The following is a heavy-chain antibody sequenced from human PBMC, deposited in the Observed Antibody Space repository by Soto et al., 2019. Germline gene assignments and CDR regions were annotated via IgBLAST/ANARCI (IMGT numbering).Heavy chain of an antibody. V-gene: IGHV4-30-4*01. J-gene: IGHJ4*02. CDR2: IYYGGST. D-gene: IGHD7-27*01. CDR3: AKNWNWGSLVH. Sequence: SETLSLTCTVSGGSISSGDYYWSWIRQPPGKGLEWIGYIYYGGSTNYNPSLKSRVTISVDTPKNQFSLKLSSVTAADTAVYYCAKNWNWGSLVHWGQGTLVTVSS. CDR1: GGSISSGDYY.